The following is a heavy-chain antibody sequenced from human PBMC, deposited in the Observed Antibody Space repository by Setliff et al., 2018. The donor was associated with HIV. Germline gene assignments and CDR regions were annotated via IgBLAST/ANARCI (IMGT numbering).Heavy chain of an antibody. CDR2: MNPNSGTT. Sequence: ASVKVSCKASGYTFTSYDINWVRQATGQGSEWMGWMNPNSGTTSHAQKFQGRVTITRNTSISTAYMELSSLRTEDTAIYYCATLRLTGDSVDYWGQGTLVTVSS. D-gene: IGHD7-27*01. CDR3: ATLRLTGDSVDY. J-gene: IGHJ4*02. V-gene: IGHV1-8*03. CDR1: GYTFTSYD.